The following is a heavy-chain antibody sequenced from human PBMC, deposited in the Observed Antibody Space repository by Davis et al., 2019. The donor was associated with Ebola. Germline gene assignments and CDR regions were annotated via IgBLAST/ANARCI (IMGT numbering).Heavy chain of an antibody. CDR2: ISGSGGST. CDR3: ARNKGGLKYYFDY. V-gene: IGHV3-23*01. CDR1: GFTFSSYA. D-gene: IGHD3-16*01. J-gene: IGHJ4*02. Sequence: GESLKISCAASGFTFSSYAMSWVRQAPGKGLEWVSAISGSGGSTYYADSVKGRFTISRDNSKNSLYLQMNSLRTEDTALYYCARNKGGLKYYFDYWGQGTLVTVSS.